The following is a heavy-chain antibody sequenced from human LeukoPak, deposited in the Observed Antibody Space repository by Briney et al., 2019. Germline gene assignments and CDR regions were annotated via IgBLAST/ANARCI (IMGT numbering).Heavy chain of an antibody. D-gene: IGHD3-3*01. Sequence: GGSLRLSCAASGFTFSSYWMTWVRQAPGKGLEWVAYINQDGSEKFYVGSVKGRFTISKDNAKNSLYLQMNSLRAEDTAVYYCARDGGRNNDYWGQGILVTVSS. J-gene: IGHJ4*02. V-gene: IGHV3-7*01. CDR2: INQDGSEK. CDR3: ARDGGRNNDY. CDR1: GFTFSSYW.